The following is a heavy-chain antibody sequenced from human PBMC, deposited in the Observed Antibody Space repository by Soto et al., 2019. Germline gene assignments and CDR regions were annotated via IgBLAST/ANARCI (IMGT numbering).Heavy chain of an antibody. CDR2: ISVGSDNT. J-gene: IGHJ4*02. CDR1: GYTFTNFA. CDR3: ARGDSGGYSSLDY. V-gene: IGHV1-3*05. Sequence: QVQLVQSGAEEKRPGASVKVSCKTSGYTFTNFAIHWVRLAPGHRLEWMGWISVGSDNTQYSQHFQGRVIITRDTSARTAYMELSSLRSEDTAVYYCARGDSGGYSSLDYWGQGTLVTVSS. D-gene: IGHD1-26*01.